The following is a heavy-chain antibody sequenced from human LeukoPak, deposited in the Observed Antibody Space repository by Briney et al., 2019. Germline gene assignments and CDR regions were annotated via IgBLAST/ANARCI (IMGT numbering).Heavy chain of an antibody. V-gene: IGHV4-39*07. D-gene: IGHD6-19*01. Sequence: PSETLSLTCTVSGGSISSSSYYWGWIRQPPGQGLEWIGSIYYSGSTYYNPSLKSRVTISVDTSKNQFSLKLSSVTAADTAVYYCARLTQWLVPVFDYWGQGTLVTVSS. J-gene: IGHJ4*02. CDR3: ARLTQWLVPVFDY. CDR1: GGSISSSSYY. CDR2: IYYSGST.